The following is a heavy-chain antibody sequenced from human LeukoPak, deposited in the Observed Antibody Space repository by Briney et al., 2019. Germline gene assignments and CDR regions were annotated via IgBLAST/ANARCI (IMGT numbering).Heavy chain of an antibody. J-gene: IGHJ4*02. Sequence: SVKVSCKASGGTFSSYTISWVRQAPGQGLEWMGRIIPILGIANYAHKFQGRVTITADKSTSIAYLGVSSLRSEDTAVYYCARENGSYCSSPSCPKPFDYWGQGTLVTVSS. CDR2: IIPILGIA. CDR3: ARENGSYCSSPSCPKPFDY. V-gene: IGHV1-69*04. CDR1: GGTFSSYT. D-gene: IGHD2-2*01.